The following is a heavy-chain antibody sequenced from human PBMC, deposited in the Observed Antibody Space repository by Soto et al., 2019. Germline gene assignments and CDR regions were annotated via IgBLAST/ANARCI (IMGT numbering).Heavy chain of an antibody. CDR1: GFTFSDYH. V-gene: IGHV3-11*06. Sequence: RLSCAASGFTFSDYHMSGIRQAPGKGLEWVSYISSSSSYTNYADSVKGRFTISRDNAKNSLYLQMNSLRAEDTAVYYCARSYRSSWYHDYWGQGPLVTVSS. J-gene: IGHJ4*02. D-gene: IGHD6-13*01. CDR2: ISSSSSYT. CDR3: ARSYRSSWYHDY.